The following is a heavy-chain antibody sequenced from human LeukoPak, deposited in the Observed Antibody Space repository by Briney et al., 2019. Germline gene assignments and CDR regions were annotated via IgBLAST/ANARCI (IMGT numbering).Heavy chain of an antibody. CDR2: IFHSGST. J-gene: IGHJ4*02. Sequence: PSETLSLTCSVSGGSISGSSFYWGWIRQPPGKGLEWIGSIFHSGSTYYNPSLKSRVTISEDTSKNQFSLNLSSVSAADTAVYYCARHSRSSADFDYWGQGTLVTVSS. V-gene: IGHV4-39*01. CDR3: ARHSRSSADFDY. CDR1: GGSISGSSFY. D-gene: IGHD6-6*01.